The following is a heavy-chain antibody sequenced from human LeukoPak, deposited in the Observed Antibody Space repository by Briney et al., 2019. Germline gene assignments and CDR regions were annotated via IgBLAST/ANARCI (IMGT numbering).Heavy chain of an antibody. CDR1: GFIYSHYG. J-gene: IGHJ4*01. Sequence: PGRSLRLSCAASGFIYSHYGMHWVRQAPGKGLEWVAVIWSDGSNRFYAGSVKGRFTISRDNSQRTLFLQMNSLRVNDTAMYYCVRDAQRGFDYSNSLKYWGHGTLVTVSS. D-gene: IGHD4-11*01. CDR2: IWSDGSNR. CDR3: VRDAQRGFDYSNSLKY. V-gene: IGHV3-33*01.